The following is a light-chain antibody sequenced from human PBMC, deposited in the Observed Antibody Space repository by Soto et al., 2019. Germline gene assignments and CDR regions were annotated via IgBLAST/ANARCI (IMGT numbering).Light chain of an antibody. CDR3: QQLNSFPIT. CDR1: QAISSY. CDR2: AAS. Sequence: DLPSTQAPSFLSASPGDLVSITCRASQAISSYLAWYHQKPGRVPKLLIYAASTLQSGVPSRFCGRASWTEFTLTITRLQPEDVATYCCQQLNSFPITFGQGTRLEIK. J-gene: IGKJ5*01. V-gene: IGKV1-9*01.